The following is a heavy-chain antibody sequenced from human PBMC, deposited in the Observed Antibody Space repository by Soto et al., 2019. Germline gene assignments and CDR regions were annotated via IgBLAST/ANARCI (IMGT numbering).Heavy chain of an antibody. CDR3: ARQSDYDFWSGYYTHYYGMDV. CDR2: IYYSGST. V-gene: IGHV4-39*01. D-gene: IGHD3-3*01. CDR1: GGSISSSSYY. Sequence: SETLSLTCTVSGGSISSSSYYWGWIRQPPGKGLEWIGSIYYSGSTYYNPSLKSRVTISVDTSKNQFSLKLSSVTAADTAVYYCARQSDYDFWSGYYTHYYGMDVWGQGTTATVSS. J-gene: IGHJ6*02.